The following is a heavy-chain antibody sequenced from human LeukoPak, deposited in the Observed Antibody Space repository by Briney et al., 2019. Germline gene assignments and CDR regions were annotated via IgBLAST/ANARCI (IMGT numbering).Heavy chain of an antibody. D-gene: IGHD1-26*01. Sequence: ASVKVSCKASGYTFTSYYMHWVRQAPGQGLEWMGIINPSGGSTSYAQKFQGRVTMTRDMSTSTDYLELSRLRSEDTAVYYCARDNSVGDYAWWFDPWGQGTLVTVSS. J-gene: IGHJ5*02. CDR2: INPSGGST. V-gene: IGHV1-46*01. CDR1: GYTFTSYY. CDR3: ARDNSVGDYAWWFDP.